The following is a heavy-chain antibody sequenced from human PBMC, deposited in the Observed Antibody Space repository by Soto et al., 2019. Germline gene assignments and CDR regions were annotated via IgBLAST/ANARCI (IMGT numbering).Heavy chain of an antibody. J-gene: IGHJ4*02. CDR2: INAGNGNT. D-gene: IGHD4-17*01. CDR3: ASFTDPWTRIRYPFVY. Sequence: ASVKVSCKASGYTFTSYAMHWVRQAPGQRLEWMGWINAGNGNTKYSQKFQGRVTITRDTSASTAYMELSSLRSEDTAVYYCASFTDPWTRIRYPFVYWGQGTLVTVSS. V-gene: IGHV1-3*01. CDR1: GYTFTSYA.